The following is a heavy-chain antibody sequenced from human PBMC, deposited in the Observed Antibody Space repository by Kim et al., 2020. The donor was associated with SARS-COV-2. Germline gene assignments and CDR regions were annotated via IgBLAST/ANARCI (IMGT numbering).Heavy chain of an antibody. D-gene: IGHD2-15*01. CDR3: ARPVTDSGGWMQDY. V-gene: IGHV4-39*01. J-gene: IGHJ4*01. Sequence: SETLSLTCTVSGDSFSSSTHYWGWIRQSPGKGLEWIGSIYYGADTYYNPSLKSRVTISVDTSKNQFSLKLSSVTAADTAVYYCARPVTDSGGWMQDYWGQGILVAVTS. CDR1: GDSFSSSTHY. CDR2: IYYGADT.